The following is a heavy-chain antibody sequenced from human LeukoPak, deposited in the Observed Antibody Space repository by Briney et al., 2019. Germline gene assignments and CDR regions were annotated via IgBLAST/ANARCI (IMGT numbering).Heavy chain of an antibody. CDR3: ARGRTSGYPSWFDP. D-gene: IGHD3-22*01. V-gene: IGHV3-64*01. CDR1: GFTFSSYA. CDR2: ISSNGGST. J-gene: IGHJ5*02. Sequence: GGSLRLSCAASGFTFSSYAMHWVRQAPGKGLEYVSAISSNGGSTYYANSVKGRFTISRDNSKNTLYLQMGSLRAEDMAVYYCARGRTSGYPSWFDPWGQGTLVTVSS.